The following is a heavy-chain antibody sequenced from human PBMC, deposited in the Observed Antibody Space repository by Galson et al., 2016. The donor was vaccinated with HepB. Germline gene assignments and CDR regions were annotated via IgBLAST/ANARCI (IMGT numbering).Heavy chain of an antibody. D-gene: IGHD2-2*01. J-gene: IGHJ6*04. CDR2: INPNTGDT. CDR1: GYSFTDYY. V-gene: IGHV1-2*02. CDR3: ARGSYCSSTSCYPLAYYYYGMDV. Sequence: SVKVSCKASGYSFTDYYMHWVRQAPGQGLEWMGWINPNTGDTNSAQNFQGRVTLTRDTSISTAYMELSRLRYVDTAVYYCARGSYCSSTSCYPLAYYYYGMDVWGKGTTVTVSS.